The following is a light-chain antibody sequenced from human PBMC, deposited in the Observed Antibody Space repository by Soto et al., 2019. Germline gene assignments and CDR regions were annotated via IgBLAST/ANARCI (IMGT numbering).Light chain of an antibody. CDR3: SSFTSTSTYV. J-gene: IGLJ1*01. CDR1: SSDVGGYNY. V-gene: IGLV2-14*01. CDR2: EVN. Sequence: QSALTQPASVSRSPGQSITISCTGTSSDVGGYNYVSWYQQHPGKAPKLMIYEVNNRPSGVSNRFSGSKSGNTASLTISGLQAEDEADYYCSSFTSTSTYVFGTGTKVTVL.